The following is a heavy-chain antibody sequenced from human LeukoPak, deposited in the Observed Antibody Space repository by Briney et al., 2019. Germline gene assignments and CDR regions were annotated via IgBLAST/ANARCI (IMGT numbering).Heavy chain of an antibody. CDR3: ARDVGYDSSGYYPYYFDY. D-gene: IGHD3-22*01. V-gene: IGHV3-7*05. Sequence: PGGSLRLSCAAPGFTFGDYTMNWVRQAPGKGLEWVANIKQDGSEKYYVDSVQGRFTISRDNAKNSLYPQMNSLRAEDTAVYYCARDVGYDSSGYYPYYFDYWGQGTLVTVSS. J-gene: IGHJ4*02. CDR2: IKQDGSEK. CDR1: GFTFGDYT.